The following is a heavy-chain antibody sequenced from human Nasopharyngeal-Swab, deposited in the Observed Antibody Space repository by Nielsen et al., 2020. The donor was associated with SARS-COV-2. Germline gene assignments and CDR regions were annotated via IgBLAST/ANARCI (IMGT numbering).Heavy chain of an antibody. V-gene: IGHV3-23*01. J-gene: IGHJ3*02. CDR1: GFTFSSYA. Sequence: GESLKISCAASGFTFSSYAMSWVRQAPGKGLEWVSAISGSGGSTYYADSVKGRFTISRDNSKNTLYLQMNSLRAEDTAVYYCAKDLGYCSGGSCYGDAFDIWGQGTMVTVSS. CDR2: ISGSGGST. CDR3: AKDLGYCSGGSCYGDAFDI. D-gene: IGHD2-15*01.